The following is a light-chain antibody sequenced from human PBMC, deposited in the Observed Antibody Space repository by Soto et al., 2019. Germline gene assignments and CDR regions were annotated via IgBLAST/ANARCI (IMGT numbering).Light chain of an antibody. CDR2: DAS. V-gene: IGKV1-5*01. Sequence: DIQMTQSPSTLSASVGDRVTITCRASQSISSWLAWYQQKPGKAPKLLIYDASSLESGVPSRFSGSGSGTEFTRPIGDHPPIDFAANRPKPLITFNYSFG. CDR1: QSISSW. J-gene: IGKJ3*01. CDR3: KPLITFNYS.